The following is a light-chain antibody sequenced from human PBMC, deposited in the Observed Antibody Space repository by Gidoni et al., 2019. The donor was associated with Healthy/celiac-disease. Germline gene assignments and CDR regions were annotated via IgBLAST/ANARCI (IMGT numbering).Light chain of an antibody. CDR3: QSYDSSLSGSPGV. CDR2: GNS. Sequence: QSVLTQPPSVSGAPGQRATISCTGSSSNIGAGSDVHWYQQLPGTAPKPLIYGNSNRPSGVPDRFSGSKSGTSASLAITGLQAEDEADYYCQSYDSSLSGSPGVFGGGTKLTVL. CDR1: SSNIGAGSD. V-gene: IGLV1-40*01. J-gene: IGLJ3*02.